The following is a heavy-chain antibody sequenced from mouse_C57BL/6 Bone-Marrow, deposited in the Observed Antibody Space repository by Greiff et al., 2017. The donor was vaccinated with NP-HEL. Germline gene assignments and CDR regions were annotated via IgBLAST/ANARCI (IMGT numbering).Heavy chain of an antibody. Sequence: VQLQESGAELARPGASVKLSCKASGYTFTSYGISWVKQRTGQGLEWIGEIYPRSGNTYYNEKFKGKATLTADKSSSTAYMELRSLTSEDSAVYFCARRLYKSLDYWGQGTSVTVSS. D-gene: IGHD6-2*01. V-gene: IGHV1-81*01. CDR2: IYPRSGNT. CDR1: GYTFTSYG. CDR3: ARRLYKSLDY. J-gene: IGHJ4*01.